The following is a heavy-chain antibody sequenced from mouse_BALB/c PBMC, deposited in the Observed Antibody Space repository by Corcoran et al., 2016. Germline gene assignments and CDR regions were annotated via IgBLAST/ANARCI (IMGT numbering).Heavy chain of an antibody. Sequence: QVTLKESGPGILQPSQTLSLTCSFSGFSLSTSGMGVSWIRQPSGKGLEWLAHIYWDDDKRYNPSLKSRLTISKDTSSNQVFLKITSVDTADTATYYWSRRRRDYYAMDYWGQGTSVTVSS. V-gene: IGHV8-12*01. J-gene: IGHJ4*01. CDR1: GFSLSTSGMG. CDR3: SRRRRDYYAMDY. CDR2: IYWDDDK.